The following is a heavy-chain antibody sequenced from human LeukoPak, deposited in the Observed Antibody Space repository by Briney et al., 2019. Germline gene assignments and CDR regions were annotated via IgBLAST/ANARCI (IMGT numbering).Heavy chain of an antibody. CDR1: GYTLTDFG. Sequence: ASVKVSCKTSGYTLTDFGLSWVRQAPGQGLEWMGWISDFNGLTKYAQKVQDRVTMTTDASTSTACMELRSLTSDDTAIYYCARGLGYCSGGTCPNDYWGQGTLVTVSS. CDR2: ISDFNGLT. V-gene: IGHV1-18*01. D-gene: IGHD2-15*01. CDR3: ARGLGYCSGGTCPNDY. J-gene: IGHJ4*02.